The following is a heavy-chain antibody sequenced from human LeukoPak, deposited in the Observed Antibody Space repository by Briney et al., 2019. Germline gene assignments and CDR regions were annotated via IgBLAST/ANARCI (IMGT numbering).Heavy chain of an antibody. CDR2: ISGSGGST. CDR1: GFTFSSYA. Sequence: GGSRNLSVAASGFTFSSYAWSGARQAPGGGLEGVSGISGSGGSTYYADSVKGWFTISRDNSKNTLYLQMDSLRAEDTAVYYCAKGLGKATVTPLGYWGQGTLVTVSS. V-gene: IGHV3-23*01. J-gene: IGHJ4*02. CDR3: AKGLGKATVTPLGY. D-gene: IGHD4-11*01.